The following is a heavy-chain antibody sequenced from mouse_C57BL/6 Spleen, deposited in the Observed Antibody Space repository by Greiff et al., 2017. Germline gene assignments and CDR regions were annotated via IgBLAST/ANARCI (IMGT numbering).Heavy chain of an antibody. D-gene: IGHD2-1*01. J-gene: IGHJ3*01. V-gene: IGHV5-9-1*02. CDR2: ISSGGDYI. CDR1: GFTFSSYA. Sequence: EVKVEESGEGLVKPGGSLKLSCAASGFTFSSYAMSWVRQTPEKRLEWVAYISSGGDYIYYADTVKGRFTISRDNARNTLYLQMSSLKSEDTAMYYCTREYYGNYPFAYWGQGTLVTVSA. CDR3: TREYYGNYPFAY.